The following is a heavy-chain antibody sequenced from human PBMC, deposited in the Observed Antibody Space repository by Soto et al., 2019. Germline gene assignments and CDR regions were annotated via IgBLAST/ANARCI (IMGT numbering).Heavy chain of an antibody. CDR1: GFNFKAYG. CDR3: AVGGGDLSLTPFDY. J-gene: IGHJ4*02. Sequence: QVHLVESGGGVVQPGRSLRLSCVASGFNFKAYGMHWVRQAPGKGLEWVAVISTDGTNQHYADSVKGRFTISRDNFKNTLFLRMNSLRPEDTAVYFCAVGGGDLSLTPFDYWGQGTLVTVSS. V-gene: IGHV3-30-3*01. CDR2: ISTDGTNQ. D-gene: IGHD3-16*02.